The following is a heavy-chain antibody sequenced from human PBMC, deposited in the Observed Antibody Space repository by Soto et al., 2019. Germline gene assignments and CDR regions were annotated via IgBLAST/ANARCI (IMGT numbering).Heavy chain of an antibody. D-gene: IGHD6-25*01. J-gene: IGHJ4*02. CDR1: SGSISSTSYY. CDR3: ARKSDAAASKVPDL. V-gene: IGHV4-39*01. CDR2: IYYSGTT. Sequence: QLQLQESGPGLVKPSETLSLSCTVSSGSISSTSYYWAWIRQPPGKGLEWIGSIYYSGTTSYNPSLKSRVSISVDTSKNQFPLNLNSVTAADTAVYYCARKSDAAASKVPDLWGQGTLVTVSS.